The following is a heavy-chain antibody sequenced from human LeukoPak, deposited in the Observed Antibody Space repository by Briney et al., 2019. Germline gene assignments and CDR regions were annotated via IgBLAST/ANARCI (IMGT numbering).Heavy chain of an antibody. V-gene: IGHV5-51*01. CDR2: IYPTDSDT. CDR3: ARGGGYSYGVFDY. CDR1: EYNFARYW. J-gene: IGHJ4*02. Sequence: GESLKISCKGSEYNFARYWIAWVRQMPGKGLEWMGIIYPTDSDTRYSPSFQGQVTISADKSISTAYLQWSSLKASDTAMYYCARGGGYSYGVFDYWGQGTLVTVSS. D-gene: IGHD5-18*01.